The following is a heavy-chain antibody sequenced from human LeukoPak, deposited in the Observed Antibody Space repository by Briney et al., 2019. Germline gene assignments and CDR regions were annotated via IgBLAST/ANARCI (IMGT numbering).Heavy chain of an antibody. CDR1: GFTFSSYS. V-gene: IGHV3-21*01. Sequence: GGSLRLSCAASGFTFSSYSMNWVRQAPGKGLEWVSFISSSSSYIYYADSVKGRFTISRDNAKNSLYLQMNSLRAEDTAVYYCARQDYGDYVPYFDYWGQGTLVTVSS. CDR3: ARQDYGDYVPYFDY. D-gene: IGHD4-17*01. J-gene: IGHJ4*02. CDR2: ISSSSSYI.